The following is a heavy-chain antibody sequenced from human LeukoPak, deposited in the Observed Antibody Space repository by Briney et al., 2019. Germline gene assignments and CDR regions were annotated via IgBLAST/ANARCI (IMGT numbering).Heavy chain of an antibody. J-gene: IGHJ4*02. Sequence: PGGSLRLSCAASGFTFDDYAMHWVRQAPGKGLEWVSGISWNSGSIGYADSVKGRFTISRDNAKNSLYLQMNSLRAEDTALYYCAKDSSLGYSYGSGAVYWGQGTLVTVFS. CDR1: GFTFDDYA. CDR2: ISWNSGSI. D-gene: IGHD5-18*01. CDR3: AKDSSLGYSYGSGAVY. V-gene: IGHV3-9*01.